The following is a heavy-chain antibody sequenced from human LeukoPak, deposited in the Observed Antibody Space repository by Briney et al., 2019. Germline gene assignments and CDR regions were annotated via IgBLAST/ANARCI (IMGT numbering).Heavy chain of an antibody. V-gene: IGHV1-2*02. Sequence: APVKVSCKASGYTFTGYYMHWVRQAPGQGLEWMGWINPNSGGTNYAQKFQGRVTMTRDTSISTAYMELSRLRSDDTAVYYCAREWELGSGAFDIWGQGTMVTVSS. D-gene: IGHD7-27*01. CDR3: AREWELGSGAFDI. CDR1: GYTFTGYY. CDR2: INPNSGGT. J-gene: IGHJ3*02.